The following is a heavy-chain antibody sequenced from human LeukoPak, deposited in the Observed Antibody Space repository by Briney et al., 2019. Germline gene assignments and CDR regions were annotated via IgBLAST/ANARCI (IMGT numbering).Heavy chain of an antibody. CDR3: ARGIPGRSIDY. CDR1: GESFSGYY. Sequence: SETLSLTCAVYGESFSGYYWSWIRQPPGKGLDWIGEINHSGSTNYNPSLMSRVTISVDTSKNQFSLKLSSVTAADTAVYHCARGIPGRSIDYWGQGTLVTVSS. V-gene: IGHV4-34*01. CDR2: INHSGST. D-gene: IGHD3-16*02. J-gene: IGHJ4*02.